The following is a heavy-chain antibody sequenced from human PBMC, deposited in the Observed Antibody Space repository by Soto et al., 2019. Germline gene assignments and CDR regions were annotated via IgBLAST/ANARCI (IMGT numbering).Heavy chain of an antibody. V-gene: IGHV4-4*02. CDR1: GGSISTDNW. CDR2: MYHSVDS. Sequence: PSETLSLTCAVSGGSISTDNWWSWVRQPPGKGLEWIGEMYHSVDSNFNPSPKSRVTISVDKSKNQFSMQMASVTAADTALYYCTRASASSMLRGVVIKWGRGTKVTVYS. D-gene: IGHD3-10*01. J-gene: IGHJ4*02. CDR3: TRASASSMLRGVVIK.